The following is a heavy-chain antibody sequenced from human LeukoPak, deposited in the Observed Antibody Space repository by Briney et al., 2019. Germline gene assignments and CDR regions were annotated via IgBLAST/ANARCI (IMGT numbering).Heavy chain of an antibody. CDR1: GGSFSGYY. CDR3: ARGLRYYDILTGYYTYYFDY. Sequence: SETLSLTCAVYGGSFSGYYWSWIRHPPEKGLEWIGEINHSGSTNYNPSLKSRVTISVDTSKNQFSLKLSSVTAADTAVYYCARGLRYYDILTGYYTYYFDYWGQGTLVTVSS. J-gene: IGHJ4*02. V-gene: IGHV4-34*01. D-gene: IGHD3-9*01. CDR2: INHSGST.